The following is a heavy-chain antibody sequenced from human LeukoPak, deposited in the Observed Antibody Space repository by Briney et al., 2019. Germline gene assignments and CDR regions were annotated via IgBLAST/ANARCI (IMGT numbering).Heavy chain of an antibody. CDR2: IYYSGST. J-gene: IGHJ4*02. V-gene: IGHV4-59*12. D-gene: IGHD6-19*01. CDR1: GGSISSYY. Sequence: SETLSLTCTVSGGSISSYYWSWIRQPPGKGLEWIGYIYYSGSTNYNPSLKSRVTISVDTSKNQFSLKLSSVTAADTAVYYCARGAAVAGTSRLFDYWGQGTLVTVSS. CDR3: ARGAAVAGTSRLFDY.